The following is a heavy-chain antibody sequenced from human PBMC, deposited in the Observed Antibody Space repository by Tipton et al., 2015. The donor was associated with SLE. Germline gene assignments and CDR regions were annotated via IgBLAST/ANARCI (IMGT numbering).Heavy chain of an antibody. J-gene: IGHJ4*02. CDR1: GGSISSYY. Sequence: TLSLTCTVSGGSISSYYWSWIRQPPGKGLEWIGYIYTSGSTNYNPSLKSRVTISVDTSKNQFSRKLSSVTAADTAVYYCASSYDSSGYYDGGGYWGQGTLVTVSS. CDR2: IYTSGST. V-gene: IGHV4-4*08. CDR3: ASSYDSSGYYDGGGY. D-gene: IGHD3-22*01.